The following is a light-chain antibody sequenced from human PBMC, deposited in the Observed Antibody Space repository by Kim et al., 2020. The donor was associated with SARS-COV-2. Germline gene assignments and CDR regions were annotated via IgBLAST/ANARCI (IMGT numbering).Light chain of an antibody. Sequence: QSALTQPASVSGSPGQSITISCTGTTSDVGGYNYVSWYQQHPGKAPKLMIYDVTKRPSGVSDRFSGSKSGNTPSLTISGLQAEDEADYYCSSYTSSSTSVFGTGTKGTVL. J-gene: IGLJ1*01. CDR3: SSYTSSSTSV. CDR2: DVT. CDR1: TSDVGGYNY. V-gene: IGLV2-14*01.